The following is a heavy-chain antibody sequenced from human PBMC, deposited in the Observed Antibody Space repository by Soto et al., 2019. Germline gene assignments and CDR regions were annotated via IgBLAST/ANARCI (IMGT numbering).Heavy chain of an antibody. CDR1: GGSFSGYY. D-gene: IGHD3-10*01. CDR3: ARVSVPGL. Sequence: SETLSLTCAVFGGSFSGYYWSWIRQPPGKGLEWIGEINHSGSTNYNPSLKSRVTISVDTSKNQFSLKLSSVTAADTAVYYCARVSVPGLWGQGTLVTVS. J-gene: IGHJ4*02. V-gene: IGHV4-34*01. CDR2: INHSGST.